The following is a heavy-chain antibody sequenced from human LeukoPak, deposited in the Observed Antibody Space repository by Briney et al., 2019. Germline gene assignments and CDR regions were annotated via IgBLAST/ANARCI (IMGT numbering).Heavy chain of an antibody. CDR1: GFTFSSYA. D-gene: IGHD2-21*02. J-gene: IGHJ4*02. CDR3: AKDGNQVVTAKAPTDY. V-gene: IGHV3-23*01. Sequence: GGSLRLSCAASGFTFSSYAMSWVRQAPGKGLEWVSAISGSGGSTYYADSVEGRFTISRDNSKNTLYLQMNSLRAEDTAVYYCAKDGNQVVTAKAPTDYWGQGTLVTVSS. CDR2: ISGSGGST.